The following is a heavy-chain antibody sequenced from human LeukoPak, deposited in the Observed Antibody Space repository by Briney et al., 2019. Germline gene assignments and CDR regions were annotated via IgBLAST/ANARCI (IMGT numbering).Heavy chain of an antibody. CDR2: IYYSGST. J-gene: IGHJ4*02. Sequence: SETLSLTCTVSGGSISSSSYYWGWIRQPPGKGLEWIGSIYYSGSTYYNPSLKSRVTISVDTSKNQFSLKLSSVTAADTAVYYCARRASAGWCQDYWGQGTLVTVSS. CDR3: ARRASAGWCQDY. D-gene: IGHD6-19*01. V-gene: IGHV4-39*01. CDR1: GGSISSSSYY.